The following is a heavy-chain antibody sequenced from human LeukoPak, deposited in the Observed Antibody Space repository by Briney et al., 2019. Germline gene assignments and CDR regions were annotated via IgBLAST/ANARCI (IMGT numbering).Heavy chain of an antibody. D-gene: IGHD4-17*01. V-gene: IGHV4-4*07. CDR1: GGAISHYY. CDR2: IYGSGGT. CDR3: ARNRSNDYGEVPFDI. Sequence: SETLTLSCTVSGGAISHYYWSWIRQSAGKGLEWIGQIYGSGGTNYNPSLKSRVTMSTDRSKNQISLRLSSVTAADTAIYYCARNRSNDYGEVPFDIWGQGTMVSVSS. J-gene: IGHJ3*02.